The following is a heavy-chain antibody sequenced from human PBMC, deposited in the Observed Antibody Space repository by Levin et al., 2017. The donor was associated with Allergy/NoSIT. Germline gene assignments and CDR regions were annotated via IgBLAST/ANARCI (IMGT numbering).Heavy chain of an antibody. D-gene: IGHD6-25*01. Sequence: PGGSLRLSCAASGFTFSSYPMHWVRQAPGKGLEWVTVISNDGGDKHYADSVKGRFTIPRDNSKNTLYLQMNSLRVEDTAVYYCARDSKIAAADYYFDNWGQGTLVTVSS. CDR1: GFTFSSYP. CDR2: ISNDGGDK. J-gene: IGHJ4*02. CDR3: ARDSKIAAADYYFDN. V-gene: IGHV3-30*04.